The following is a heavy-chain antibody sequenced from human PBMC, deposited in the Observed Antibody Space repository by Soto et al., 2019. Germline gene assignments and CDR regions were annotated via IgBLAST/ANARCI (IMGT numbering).Heavy chain of an antibody. CDR1: GFTFSTYG. J-gene: IGHJ4*02. V-gene: IGHV3-33*01. Sequence: QVQLVESGGGVVQPGKSLRLSCEASGFTFSTYGMHWVRQAPGKGLEWVAVFWSGNNESYADSVKDRFTISRDNSKNTLELQMNSLRVEDTAVYFCAWPRSCSPASCYTGEFQGSNFFDHWGQGTVVTVSS. CDR2: FWSGNNE. CDR3: AWPRSCSPASCYTGEFQGSNFFDH. D-gene: IGHD2-2*02.